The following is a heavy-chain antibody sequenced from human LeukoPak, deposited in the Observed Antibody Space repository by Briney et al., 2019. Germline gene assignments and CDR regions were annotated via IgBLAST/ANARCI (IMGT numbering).Heavy chain of an antibody. J-gene: IGHJ3*02. CDR1: GFTFSSYA. V-gene: IGHV3-23*01. CDR2: ISGSGGST. Sequence: GGSLRLSCAASGFTFSSYAMSWVRQAPGKGLEWVSAISGSGGSTYYADSVKGRFTISRDNSKNTLYLQMNSLRAEDTAVYYCARDVVGEYSGSYGGYDAFDIWGQGTMVTVSS. CDR3: ARDVVGEYSGSYGGYDAFDI. D-gene: IGHD1-26*01.